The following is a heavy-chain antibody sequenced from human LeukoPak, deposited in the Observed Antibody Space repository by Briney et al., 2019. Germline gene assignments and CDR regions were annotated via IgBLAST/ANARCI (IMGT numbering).Heavy chain of an antibody. Sequence: ASVKVSCKASGYXFTGYYMHWVRQAPGQGLEWMGWINPNSGGTNYAQKFQGRVTMTRDTSISTAYMELSRLRSDDTAVYYCARGAVAGTPGDYWGQGTLVTVSS. CDR3: ARGAVAGTPGDY. CDR1: GYXFTGYY. D-gene: IGHD6-19*01. V-gene: IGHV1-2*02. J-gene: IGHJ4*02. CDR2: INPNSGGT.